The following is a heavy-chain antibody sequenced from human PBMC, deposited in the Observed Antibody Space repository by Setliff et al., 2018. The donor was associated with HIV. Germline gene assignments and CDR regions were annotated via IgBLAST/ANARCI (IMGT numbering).Heavy chain of an antibody. Sequence: GESLKISCKTSGYSFTSYWIGWVRQMPGKGLEWMGIIYPGDSDTRYSPSFQGQVTISADKSISTAYLQWSSLKASDTAMYYCARGRAVYDSSGYYYYYGMDVWGQGTTVTVSS. CDR2: IYPGDSDT. CDR3: ARGRAVYDSSGYYYYYGMDV. J-gene: IGHJ6*02. D-gene: IGHD3-22*01. V-gene: IGHV5-51*01. CDR1: GYSFTSYW.